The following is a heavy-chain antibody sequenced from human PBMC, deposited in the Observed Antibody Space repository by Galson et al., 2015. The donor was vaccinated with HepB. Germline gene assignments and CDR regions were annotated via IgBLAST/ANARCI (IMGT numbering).Heavy chain of an antibody. CDR1: GFTFSRHG. V-gene: IGHV3-33*01. CDR2: IWYDGSNQ. D-gene: IGHD2-2*01. CDR3: AREDPTVAVAVLDY. J-gene: IGHJ4*02. Sequence: SLRLSCAASGFTFSRHGMHWVRQAPGKGQEWVALIWYDGSNQYYGDSVKGRFTISRDNAKNTLYLQMNSLRVEDTAVYYCAREDPTVAVAVLDYWGQGTLVAVSS.